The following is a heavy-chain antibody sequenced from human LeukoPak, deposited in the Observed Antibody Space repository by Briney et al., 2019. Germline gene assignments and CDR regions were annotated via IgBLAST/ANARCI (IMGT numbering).Heavy chain of an antibody. J-gene: IGHJ4*02. CDR1: GFTFSSYG. V-gene: IGHV3-30*02. D-gene: IGHD2-2*01. CDR3: AKVQRYCSSTSCYGVDY. Sequence: GGSLRLSCAASGFTFSSYGMHWVRQAPGKGLEWAAFIRYDGSNKYYADSVKGRFTISRDNSKNTLYLQMNSLRAEDTTVYYCAKVQRYCSSTSCYGVDYWGQGTLVTVSS. CDR2: IRYDGSNK.